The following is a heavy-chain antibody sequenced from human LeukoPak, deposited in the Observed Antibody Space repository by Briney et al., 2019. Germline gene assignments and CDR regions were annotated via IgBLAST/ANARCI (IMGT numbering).Heavy chain of an antibody. Sequence: GGSLRLSCAASGFTFRSYAMRWVRQAPGKGLEWLSSISGSGGSTYYADSVKGRFTISRDNSKNTLYLQMNSLRAEDTAVYYCAKGWYYYDSSGYFSGQSVLFDYWGQGTLVTVSS. J-gene: IGHJ4*02. V-gene: IGHV3-23*01. CDR2: ISGSGGST. CDR1: GFTFRSYA. CDR3: AKGWYYYDSSGYFSGQSVLFDY. D-gene: IGHD3-22*01.